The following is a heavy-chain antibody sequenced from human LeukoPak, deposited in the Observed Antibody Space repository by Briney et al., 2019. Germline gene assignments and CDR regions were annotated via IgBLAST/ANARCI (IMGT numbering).Heavy chain of an antibody. J-gene: IGHJ6*02. CDR1: GYTFTSYD. Sequence: ASVKVSCKASGYTFTSYDINWVRQATGQGLEWMGWMNPNSGNTGYAQKFQGRVTMTRNTSISTAYMELSSLRSEDTAVYYCARVPVDDYGMDVWSQGTTVTVSS. D-gene: IGHD3-16*01. CDR2: MNPNSGNT. CDR3: ARVPVDDYGMDV. V-gene: IGHV1-8*01.